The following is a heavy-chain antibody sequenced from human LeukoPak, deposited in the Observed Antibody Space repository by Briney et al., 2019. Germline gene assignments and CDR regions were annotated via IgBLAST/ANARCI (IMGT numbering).Heavy chain of an antibody. CDR3: ARVGGNPYDFWSGYVPYFDY. Sequence: GGSLRLSCAASGFTFSSYWMSWVRQAPGKGLEWVANIKQDGSEKYYVDSVKGRFTISRDNAKNSLYLQMNSLRAEDTAVYYCARVGGNPYDFWSGYVPYFDYWGQGTLVTVSS. CDR2: IKQDGSEK. D-gene: IGHD3-3*01. V-gene: IGHV3-7*01. J-gene: IGHJ4*02. CDR1: GFTFSSYW.